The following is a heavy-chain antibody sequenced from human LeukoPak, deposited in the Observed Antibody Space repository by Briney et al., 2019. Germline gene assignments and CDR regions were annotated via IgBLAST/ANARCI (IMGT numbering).Heavy chain of an antibody. D-gene: IGHD6-19*01. J-gene: IGHJ4*02. CDR2: ISGSGGST. CDR1: GFTFSSYA. Sequence: GGSLRLSCAASGFTFSSYAMSWVRQAPGKALEWVSAISGSGGSTYYADPVKGRFTISRDNSKNTLYLQMNSLRAEDTAVYYCAKRKSGIAVAGVEYYFDYWGQGTLVTVSS. CDR3: AKRKSGIAVAGVEYYFDY. V-gene: IGHV3-23*01.